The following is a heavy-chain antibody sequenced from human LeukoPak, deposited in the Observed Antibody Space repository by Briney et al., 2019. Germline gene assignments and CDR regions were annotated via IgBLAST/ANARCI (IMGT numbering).Heavy chain of an antibody. D-gene: IGHD3-10*01. CDR3: ARQYYGSGSYHNYFDY. V-gene: IGHV4-59*08. CDR2: IYYSETT. CDR1: GGSISSYY. J-gene: IGHJ4*02. Sequence: SETLSLTCTVSGGSISSYYWSWIRQPPGKGLEWVGYIYYSETTNYNPSLKSRVTISADTPKNQFSLKLRSVTASDTAVYYCARQYYGSGSYHNYFDYWGQGTQVTVSS.